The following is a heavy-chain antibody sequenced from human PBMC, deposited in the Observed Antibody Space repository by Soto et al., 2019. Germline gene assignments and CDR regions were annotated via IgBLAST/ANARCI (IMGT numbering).Heavy chain of an antibody. D-gene: IGHD3-10*01. CDR3: ARYGSGSYYSTTFDY. CDR1: GGSIRSGGYY. J-gene: IGHJ4*02. V-gene: IGHV4-31*03. CDR2: IYYSGST. Sequence: QVQLQESGPGLVKPSQTLSLTCTVSGGSIRSGGYYWSWIRQHPGKDLECIGYIYYSGSTYYNPSLKSRVTISVDTSEHQFSLKLSSVTAADTAVYYCARYGSGSYYSTTFDYWGQGTLVTVS.